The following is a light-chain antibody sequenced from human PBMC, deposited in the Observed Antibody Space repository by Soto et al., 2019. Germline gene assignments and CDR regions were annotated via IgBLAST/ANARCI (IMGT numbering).Light chain of an antibody. J-gene: IGKJ1*01. CDR1: QSVSSSY. CDR3: QQYGSSWT. Sequence: EIVLTQSPGTLSLSPGERATLSCRASQSVSSSYLAWYQQKPGQAPRLLIYGASSRATGIPDRFSGSGSGTAFTLTISSLQPDDFAVSYCQQYGSSWTFGQGTKLEIK. V-gene: IGKV3-20*01. CDR2: GAS.